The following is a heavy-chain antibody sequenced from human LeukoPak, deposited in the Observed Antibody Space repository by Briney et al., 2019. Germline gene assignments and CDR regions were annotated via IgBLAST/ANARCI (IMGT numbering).Heavy chain of an antibody. J-gene: IGHJ4*02. Sequence: PGGSLRLSCAASGFTFSTYEMNWVRQAPGKGLEWVAVISYDGSNKYYADSVKGRFTISRENSKNTLHLQMNSLRAEDTAVYYCAKDHYYYGSGIYFMHYFDYWGQGTLVTVSS. CDR3: AKDHYYYGSGIYFMHYFDY. D-gene: IGHD3-10*01. CDR2: ISYDGSNK. CDR1: GFTFSTYE. V-gene: IGHV3-30*18.